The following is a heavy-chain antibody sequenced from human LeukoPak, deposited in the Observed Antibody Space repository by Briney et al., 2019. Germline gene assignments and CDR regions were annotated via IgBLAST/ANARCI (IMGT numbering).Heavy chain of an antibody. D-gene: IGHD6-6*01. V-gene: IGHV5-51*01. CDR3: ARRGTSSEWFDP. Sequence: GEPLEISCQGSGYRFANYGIAWVRQMPGKGLEWMGVIYPGDSDTRDSPSFQGQVTISADKTISAAYLQWSSLKASDTAIYYCARRGTSSEWFDPWGQGTLVTGCS. J-gene: IGHJ5*02. CDR2: IYPGDSDT. CDR1: GYRFANYG.